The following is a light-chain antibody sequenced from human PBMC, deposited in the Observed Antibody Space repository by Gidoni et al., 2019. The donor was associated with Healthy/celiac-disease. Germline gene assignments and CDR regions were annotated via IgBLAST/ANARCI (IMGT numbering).Light chain of an antibody. V-gene: IGKV3-11*01. Sequence: EIVLTQSPATLSLSPGERATLPCRASQSFSSYLAWYQQKPGQAPRLLIYDASNRATGIPARFSGSGSGTDFTLTISSLEPEDFAVYYCQQRSNWLTFGGXTKVEIK. CDR3: QQRSNWLT. CDR2: DAS. J-gene: IGKJ4*01. CDR1: QSFSSY.